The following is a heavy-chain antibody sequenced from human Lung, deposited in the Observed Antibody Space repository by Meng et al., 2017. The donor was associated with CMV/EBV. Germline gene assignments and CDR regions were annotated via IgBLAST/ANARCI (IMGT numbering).Heavy chain of an antibody. Sequence: SXAASRFSSYTLNWVRQAPGKGLEWVSSISSSSSYVYYADSVKGRFTISRDNAKNSLYLQMNSLRAEDTAVYYCAREGYDYDSGSYYYYFDHWGQGXLVTVS. V-gene: IGHV3-21*01. J-gene: IGHJ4*02. CDR3: AREGYDYDSGSYYYYFDH. CDR2: ISSSSSYV. D-gene: IGHD3-10*01. CDR1: RFSSYT.